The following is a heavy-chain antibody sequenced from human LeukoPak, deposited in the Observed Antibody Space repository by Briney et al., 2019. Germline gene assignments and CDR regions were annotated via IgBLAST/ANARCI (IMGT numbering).Heavy chain of an antibody. CDR2: ISWNSGSI. Sequence: PGRSLRLSCAASGFTFDDYAMHWVRQAPGKGLEGVSGISWNSGSIGYADSVKGRFTISRDNAKTSLYLQMNSLRAGDMALYYCAKDMEIGYYDSSGQLEGLGAFDIWGQGTMVTVSS. CDR1: GFTFDDYA. D-gene: IGHD3-22*01. CDR3: AKDMEIGYYDSSGQLEGLGAFDI. V-gene: IGHV3-9*03. J-gene: IGHJ3*02.